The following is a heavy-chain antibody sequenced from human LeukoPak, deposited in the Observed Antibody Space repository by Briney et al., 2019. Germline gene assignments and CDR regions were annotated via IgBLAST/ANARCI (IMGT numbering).Heavy chain of an antibody. Sequence: PGGSLRLSCAASGFTFSSSAMSWVRQAPGKGLEWVSRVSGSGGSTDYAGSVKGRFTTSRDNSKNTVYLQMNSLRAEDTAAYYCAKVPYTSGWQFDCWGQGTLVTVSS. V-gene: IGHV3-23*01. J-gene: IGHJ4*02. CDR1: GFTFSSSA. CDR2: VSGSGGST. D-gene: IGHD6-19*01. CDR3: AKVPYTSGWQFDC.